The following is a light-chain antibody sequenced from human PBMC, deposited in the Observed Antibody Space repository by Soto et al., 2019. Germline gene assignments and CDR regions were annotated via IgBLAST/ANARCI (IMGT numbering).Light chain of an antibody. CDR1: SSDVGGYNY. Sequence: QSVLTQPRSVSESPGQSVTISCTGTSSDVGGYNYVSWYQQHPGKAPKLMIYDVSKRPSGVPDRFSGSKSDNTASLTISGLQAEDEADYYCCSYAGGPVPFGGGTKLTVL. CDR3: CSYAGGPVP. J-gene: IGLJ2*01. CDR2: DVS. V-gene: IGLV2-11*01.